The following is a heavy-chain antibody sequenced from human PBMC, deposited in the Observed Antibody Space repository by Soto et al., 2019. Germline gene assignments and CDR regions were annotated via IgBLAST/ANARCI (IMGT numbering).Heavy chain of an antibody. V-gene: IGHV4-31*03. Sequence: QVQLQESGPGLVKPSQTLSLTCTVSGDSISSGAYYWSWIRQHPGKGLEWIGYISYSGRTYYNPSSQSRRTXSXDXXENQFSLKLTSVTAADTAMYSCARARQYDDSEFDPWGQGTLVTVSS. D-gene: IGHD3-22*01. CDR1: GDSISSGAYY. CDR2: ISYSGRT. CDR3: ARARQYDDSEFDP. J-gene: IGHJ5*02.